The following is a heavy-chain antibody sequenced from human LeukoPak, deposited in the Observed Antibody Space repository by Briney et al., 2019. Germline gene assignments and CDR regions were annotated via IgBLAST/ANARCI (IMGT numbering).Heavy chain of an antibody. CDR3: AKAQGFFDY. V-gene: IGHV3-23*01. CDR1: RVSFSRYG. J-gene: IGHJ4*02. Sequence: PGGCRRLSCAGARVSFSRYGMTWGRRTPGKGLEWVSAISGSGGSTFYADSVKGRFTISRDNSKNTLYLQTNNLRGVDTALYYCAKAQGFFDYWGQGTLVTVSS. CDR2: ISGSGGST.